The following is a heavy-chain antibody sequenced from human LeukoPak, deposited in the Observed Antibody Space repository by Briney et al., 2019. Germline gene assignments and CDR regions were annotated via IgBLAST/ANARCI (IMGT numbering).Heavy chain of an antibody. V-gene: IGHV1-8*03. D-gene: IGHD1-26*01. Sequence: ASVKVSCKASGYTFTSYDIDWVRQATGQGLEWMGWMNPNSGNTGYAQKFQGRVTITRNTSISTAYMELSSLRSEDTAVYYCARGGFSGSYSSVSYWGQGTLVTVSS. CDR3: ARGGFSGSYSSVSY. J-gene: IGHJ4*02. CDR1: GYTFTSYD. CDR2: MNPNSGNT.